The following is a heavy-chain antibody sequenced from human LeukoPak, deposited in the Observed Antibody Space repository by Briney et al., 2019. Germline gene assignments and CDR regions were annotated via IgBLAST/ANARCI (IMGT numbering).Heavy chain of an antibody. CDR2: INSDGSMT. V-gene: IGHV3-74*01. J-gene: IGHJ4*02. D-gene: IGHD3-10*01. Sequence: AGGSLRLSCAASGFTFSRYWMHWVRQAPGKGPVWVSRINSDGSMTDYADPVKGRFTISRDNAENTLYLQMNSLKAEDTAVYYCVRLLDLDYWGQGTLVTVSS. CDR1: GFTFSRYW. CDR3: VRLLDLDY.